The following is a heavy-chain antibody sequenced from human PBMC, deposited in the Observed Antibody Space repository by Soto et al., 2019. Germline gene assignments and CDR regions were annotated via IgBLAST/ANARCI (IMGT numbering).Heavy chain of an antibody. Sequence: PGGSLILSCAASGFTFISYWMSWVRQAPGKLLELLCKIKQCGXXXYXXXCXXXXXXXSRXXSKXXVYXXXXXXXXXDTAVYYCARESIESSGSYSSYWGQGT. D-gene: IGHD1-26*01. CDR1: GFTFISYW. V-gene: IGHV3-7*04. CDR3: ARESIESSGSYSSY. J-gene: IGHJ4*02. CDR2: IKQCGXXX.